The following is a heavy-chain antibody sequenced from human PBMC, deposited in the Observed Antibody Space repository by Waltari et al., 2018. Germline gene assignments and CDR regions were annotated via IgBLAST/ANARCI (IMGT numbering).Heavy chain of an antibody. CDR1: GGTFSSYA. CDR2: IIPIFGTA. CDR3: ARNIVVVVAATTGYYGMDV. V-gene: IGHV1-69*13. J-gene: IGHJ6*02. Sequence: QVQLVQSGAEVKKPGSSVKVSCKASGGTFSSYAISWVRQAPGQGLEWMGGIIPIFGTANYAQKFQGRVTITADESTSTAYMELSSLRSEDTAVYYCARNIVVVVAATTGYYGMDVWGQGTTVTVSS. D-gene: IGHD2-15*01.